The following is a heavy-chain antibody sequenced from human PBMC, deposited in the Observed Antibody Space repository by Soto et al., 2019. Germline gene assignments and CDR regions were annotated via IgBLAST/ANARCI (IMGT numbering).Heavy chain of an antibody. D-gene: IGHD2-21*02. Sequence: QVQLQESGPGLVKPSGTLSLTCVVSGGSISNNDWWSWVRQSPGKGLEWIGEIHHSGSPNYNPSLSSRLTTSVDKSKNPLSLELTAVTGADTALSFCVSNDYYSMGVWGQGTTVTVSS. CDR3: VSNDYYSMGV. V-gene: IGHV4-4*02. CDR1: GGSISNNDW. J-gene: IGHJ6*02. CDR2: IHHSGSP.